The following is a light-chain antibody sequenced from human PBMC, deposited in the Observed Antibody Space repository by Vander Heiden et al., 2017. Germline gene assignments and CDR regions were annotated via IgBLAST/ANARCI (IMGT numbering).Light chain of an antibody. CDR1: QSISSY. V-gene: IGKV1-39*01. J-gene: IGKJ2*01. Sequence: DIQLTQSPASLSASVGDRVTITSRASQSISSYLNWYQQKPGKAPKILIYAASSLQSGVPSRFSGSGSGTDFTLTISSLQPEEFATYYCQQSYSTPPYTFGQGTKLEIK. CDR2: AAS. CDR3: QQSYSTPPYT.